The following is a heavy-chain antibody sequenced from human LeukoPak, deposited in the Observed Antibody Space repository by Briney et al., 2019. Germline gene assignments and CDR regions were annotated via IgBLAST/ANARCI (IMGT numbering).Heavy chain of an antibody. CDR3: ARDRNYANWFDP. J-gene: IGHJ5*02. V-gene: IGHV1-2*02. Sequence: ASVKVSCKASGYTFIGYYMHWVRQAPGQGLEWMGWINPNSGGTNYAQKFQGRVTMTRDTSISIAYMELSRLRSDDTAVYYCARDRNYANWFDPWGQGTLVTVSS. CDR1: GYTFIGYY. CDR2: INPNSGGT. D-gene: IGHD4-11*01.